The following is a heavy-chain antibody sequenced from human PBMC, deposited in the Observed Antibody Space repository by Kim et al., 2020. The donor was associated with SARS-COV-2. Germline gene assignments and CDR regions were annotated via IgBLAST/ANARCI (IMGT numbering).Heavy chain of an antibody. J-gene: IGHJ4*02. CDR2: RN. D-gene: IGHD2-8*01. V-gene: IGHV4-34*01. Sequence: RNNYNPSLKSRITISVDMSANQFSLNVNSVTAADTAVYFCARGGGVYTYWGQGTPVTVSS. CDR3: ARGGGVYTY.